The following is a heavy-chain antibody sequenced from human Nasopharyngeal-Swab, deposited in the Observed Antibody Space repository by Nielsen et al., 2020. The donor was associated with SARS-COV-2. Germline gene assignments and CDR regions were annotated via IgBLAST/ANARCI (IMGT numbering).Heavy chain of an antibody. Sequence: IRQPPGKGLEWVSVIYSGGSTYYADSVKGRFTISRDNSKNTLYLQMNSLRAEDTAVYYCARAYYDFWSGPGYYYYYMDVWGKGTTVTVSS. D-gene: IGHD3-3*01. J-gene: IGHJ6*03. V-gene: IGHV3-53*03. CDR3: ARAYYDFWSGPGYYYYYMDV. CDR2: IYSGGST.